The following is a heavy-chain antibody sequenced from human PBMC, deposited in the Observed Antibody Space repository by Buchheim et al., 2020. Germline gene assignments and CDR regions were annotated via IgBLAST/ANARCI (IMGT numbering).Heavy chain of an antibody. CDR1: GFGFSNTY. D-gene: IGHD3-10*01. Sequence: DVQMVESGGGLVKPGGSLTLSCAASGFGFSNTYMNWVRQAPGKGLEWVGLLKTKTHGVTTEYTAPVKGRFTISRDDSTNTLYLQMNNLKAEDTAVYYCTSESSGSLDYWGQGAL. V-gene: IGHV3-15*07. CDR3: TSESSGSLDY. CDR2: LKTKTHGVTT. J-gene: IGHJ4*02.